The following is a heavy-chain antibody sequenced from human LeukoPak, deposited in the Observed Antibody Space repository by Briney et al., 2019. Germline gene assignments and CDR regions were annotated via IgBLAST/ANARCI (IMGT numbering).Heavy chain of an antibody. CDR2: IYYSGST. CDR1: GGSISSSSYY. Sequence: PSETLSLTCTVSGGSISSSSYYWGWIRQPPGKGLEWIGSIYYSGSTYYNPSLKSRVTISVDTSKNQFSLKLSSVTAADTAVYYCASVLNSYGYPSIVAYWGQGTLVTVSS. CDR3: ASVLNSYGYPSIVAY. J-gene: IGHJ4*02. D-gene: IGHD5-18*01. V-gene: IGHV4-39*07.